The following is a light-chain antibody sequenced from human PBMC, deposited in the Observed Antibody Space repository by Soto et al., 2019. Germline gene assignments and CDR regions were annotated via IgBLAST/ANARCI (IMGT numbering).Light chain of an antibody. CDR1: RTVLYSSNSKNY. CDR3: QQYYSTPWT. Sequence: DIVMTQSPDSLAVSLGEGATINCKSSRTVLYSSNSKNYLAWYQQKPGQPPRLLIYWASTRESGVPDRFSGSGSGTDFTLTISSLQAEDVAVYYCQQYYSTPWTFGQGTKVDNK. J-gene: IGKJ1*01. V-gene: IGKV4-1*01. CDR2: WAS.